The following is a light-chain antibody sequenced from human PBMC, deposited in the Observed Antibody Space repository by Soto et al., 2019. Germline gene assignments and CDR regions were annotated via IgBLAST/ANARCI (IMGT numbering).Light chain of an antibody. J-gene: IGKJ1*01. CDR1: QSVATN. CDR3: QQYGSSGT. CDR2: GAS. Sequence: EIVITQSPATLSVSPGERATLSCRASQSVATNLAWYQQKPGQPPRLLIYGASVRATGVPDRFSGSGSGTDFTLTISRLEPEDFAVYYCQQYGSSGTFGQGTKVDI. V-gene: IGKV3-20*01.